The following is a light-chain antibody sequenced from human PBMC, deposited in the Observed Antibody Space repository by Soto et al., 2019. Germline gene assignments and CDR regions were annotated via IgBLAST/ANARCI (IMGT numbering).Light chain of an antibody. CDR3: CSYAASSTFAYV. CDR1: SSDVGSYNL. J-gene: IGLJ1*01. Sequence: QSVLTQPASVSGSPGQSITISCTGTSSDVGSYNLVSWYQQHPGKAPKLMIYEGSKRPSGVSNRFSGSKSGNTASLTISGLQAEDEADYYFCSYAASSTFAYVFGTGTKVTVL. V-gene: IGLV2-23*03. CDR2: EGS.